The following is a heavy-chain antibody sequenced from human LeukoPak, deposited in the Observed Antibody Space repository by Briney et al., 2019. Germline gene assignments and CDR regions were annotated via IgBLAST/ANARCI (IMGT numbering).Heavy chain of an antibody. CDR1: GGTFSSYA. Sequence: ASVKVSCKASGGTFSSYAISWVRQAPGQGLEWMGGIIPIFGTANYAQKFQGRVTITTDESTSTAYMELSSLRSEDTAVYYCARHSSSYYYYYMTSGAKGPRSPSP. CDR2: IIPIFGTA. D-gene: IGHD6-6*01. J-gene: IGHJ6*03. CDR3: ARHSSSYYYYYMTS. V-gene: IGHV1-69*05.